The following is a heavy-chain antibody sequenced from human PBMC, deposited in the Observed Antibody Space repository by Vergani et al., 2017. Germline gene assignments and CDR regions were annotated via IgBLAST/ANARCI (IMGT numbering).Heavy chain of an antibody. CDR1: GGSISSSSYY. J-gene: IGHJ4*02. CDR2: IYYSGST. Sequence: QLQLQESGPGLVKPSETLSLTCTVSGGSISSSSYYWGWIRQPPGKGLEWIGSIYYSGSTYYNPSLKSRVTISVDTSKNQFSLRLSSVTAADTGVYYCGRHGGGRGCSGYDCPIDYWGQGTLVTVSS. CDR3: GRHGGGRGCSGYDCPIDY. V-gene: IGHV4-39*01. D-gene: IGHD5-12*01.